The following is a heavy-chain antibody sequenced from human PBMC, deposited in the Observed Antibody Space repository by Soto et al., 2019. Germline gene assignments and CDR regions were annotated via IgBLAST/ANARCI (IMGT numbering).Heavy chain of an antibody. CDR1: GFTFSDYY. CDR2: ISSSSSYT. Sequence: GGSLRLSCAASGFTFSDYYMSWIRQAPGKGLEWVSYISSSSSYTNYADSVKGRFTISRDNAKNSLYLQMNSLSAEDTAVYYCARGRGREYCSGGSCYPHAFDIWGQGTMVTVSS. J-gene: IGHJ3*02. V-gene: IGHV3-11*06. CDR3: ARGRGREYCSGGSCYPHAFDI. D-gene: IGHD2-15*01.